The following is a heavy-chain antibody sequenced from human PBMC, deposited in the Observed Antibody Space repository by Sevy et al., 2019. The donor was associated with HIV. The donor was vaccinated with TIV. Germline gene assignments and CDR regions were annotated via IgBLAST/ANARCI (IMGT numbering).Heavy chain of an antibody. D-gene: IGHD6-19*01. V-gene: IGHV3-23*01. CDR3: ARPGSGWFEFDS. J-gene: IGHJ4*02. CDR1: GFTFSNYA. Sequence: GGSLRLSCAASGFTFSNYAMSWVRQAPGKGLQWISSISRSGSSTDYADSVKGRFTISRDNSLNTLYLQMNSLREEDTAVYYCARPGSGWFEFDSWGQGTLVTVSS. CDR2: ISRSGSST.